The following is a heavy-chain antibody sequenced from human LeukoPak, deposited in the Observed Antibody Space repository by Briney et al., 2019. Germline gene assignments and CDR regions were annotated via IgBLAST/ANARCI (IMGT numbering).Heavy chain of an antibody. CDR1: GYTFTSYG. D-gene: IGHD5-12*01. Sequence: GASVKVSCKASGYTFTSYGISWVRQAPGQGLEWMGWISAYNGNTNYAQKLQGRVTMTRNTSISTAYMELSSLRSEDTAVYYCARGVGYSGYDSDYWGQGTLVTVSS. CDR2: ISAYNGNT. J-gene: IGHJ4*02. V-gene: IGHV1-18*01. CDR3: ARGVGYSGYDSDY.